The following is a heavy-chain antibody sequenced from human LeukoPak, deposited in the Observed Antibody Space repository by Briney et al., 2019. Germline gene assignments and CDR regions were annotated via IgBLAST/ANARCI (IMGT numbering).Heavy chain of an antibody. Sequence: ASVKVSCKASGYTFTNYGISWVRQAPGQGLEWMGWISAYNGYTNYAQKLQGRVTMTTDTSTSTAYLELSRLRSDDTAVYYCAREASYLRAFDIWGQGTMVTVSS. CDR2: ISAYNGYT. D-gene: IGHD3-10*01. V-gene: IGHV1-18*01. CDR3: AREASYLRAFDI. J-gene: IGHJ3*02. CDR1: GYTFTNYG.